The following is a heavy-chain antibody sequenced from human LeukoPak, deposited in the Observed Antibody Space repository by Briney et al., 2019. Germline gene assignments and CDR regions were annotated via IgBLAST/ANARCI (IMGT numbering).Heavy chain of an antibody. CDR3: AKDDAPTYYYERHAFDI. CDR1: GFTFSSYA. CDR2: ISYDGSNK. J-gene: IGHJ3*02. V-gene: IGHV3-30-3*01. Sequence: PGRTLRLSCAASGFTFSSYAIHWVRQAPGKGLEWVAVISYDGSNKYYADSVKGRFTVSRDNSKNTVFLQMNSLRAEDTAVYYCAKDDAPTYYYERHAFDIWGQGTMVTVSS. D-gene: IGHD3-22*01.